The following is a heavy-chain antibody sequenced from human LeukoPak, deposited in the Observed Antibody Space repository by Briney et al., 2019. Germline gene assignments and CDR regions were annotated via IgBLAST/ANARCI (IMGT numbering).Heavy chain of an antibody. J-gene: IGHJ4*02. Sequence: SETLSLTCTVSGGSISSYYWSWIRQPPGKGLEWIGYIYYSGSTNYNPSLKSRVTISVDTSKNQFSLKLSSVTAADTAVYYCARHGDYYDSSGYYIDYWGQGTLVTVSS. CDR1: GGSISSYY. CDR2: IYYSGST. V-gene: IGHV4-59*08. CDR3: ARHGDYYDSSGYYIDY. D-gene: IGHD3-22*01.